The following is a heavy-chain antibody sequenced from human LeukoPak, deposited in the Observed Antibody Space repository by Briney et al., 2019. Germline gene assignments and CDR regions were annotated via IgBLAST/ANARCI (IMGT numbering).Heavy chain of an antibody. CDR3: ARVVESSGASDI. V-gene: IGHV4-59*01. CDR1: GGSISSYY. CDR2: IYYSGST. J-gene: IGHJ3*02. Sequence: SETLSLTCTVSGGSISSYYWSWIRQPPGKGLEWIGYIYYSGSTNYNPSLKSRVTISVDTSKNQFSLKLSSVTAADTAVYYCARVVESSGASDIWGQGTMVAVSS. D-gene: IGHD3-22*01.